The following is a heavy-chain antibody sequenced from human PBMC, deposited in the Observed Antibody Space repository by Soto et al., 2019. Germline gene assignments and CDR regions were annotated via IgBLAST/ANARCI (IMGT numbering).Heavy chain of an antibody. CDR2: MNPNSGNT. Sequence: ASVKVSCKASGYTFTSYDINWVRQATGQGLEWMGWMNPNSGNTGYAQKFQGRVTMTRSTSISTAYMELSSLRSEDTAVYYCARRIFGVYYGSGSYYIGYYYYYMDVWGKGTTVTVSS. CDR3: ARRIFGVYYGSGSYYIGYYYYYMDV. V-gene: IGHV1-8*01. D-gene: IGHD3-10*01. CDR1: GYTFTSYD. J-gene: IGHJ6*03.